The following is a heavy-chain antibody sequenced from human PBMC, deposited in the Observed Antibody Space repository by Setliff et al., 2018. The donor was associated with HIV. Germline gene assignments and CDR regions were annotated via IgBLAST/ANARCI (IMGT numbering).Heavy chain of an antibody. CDR3: AREGITGTTLHPY. Sequence: PSETLSLTCSVSGGSINGGNYYWTWIRQSAGKGLEWIGHIHITGNTDYNPSLKSRVTISLDTARNQFSLELTSVTATDTAVYYCAREGITGTTLHPYWGQGTLVTVSS. D-gene: IGHD1-7*01. J-gene: IGHJ4*02. V-gene: IGHV4-61*09. CDR2: IHITGNT. CDR1: GGSINGGNYY.